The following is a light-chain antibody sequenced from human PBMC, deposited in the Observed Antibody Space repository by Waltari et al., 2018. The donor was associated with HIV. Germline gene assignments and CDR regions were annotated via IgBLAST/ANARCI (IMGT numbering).Light chain of an antibody. V-gene: IGKV3-11*01. CDR3: QQRSNWPRT. Sequence: EIVLIQSPVTVSLSTGERATLSCRASQSVGSYLAWYQQKAGQAPRLLIYDASNRATGIPARFTGSGSGTDFTLTISSLEPADVAVYYCQQRSNWPRTFGQGTKVEIK. J-gene: IGKJ1*01. CDR1: QSVGSY. CDR2: DAS.